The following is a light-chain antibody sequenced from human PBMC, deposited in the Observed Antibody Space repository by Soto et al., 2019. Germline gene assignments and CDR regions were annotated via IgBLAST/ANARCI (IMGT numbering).Light chain of an antibody. CDR1: QSVGSK. V-gene: IGKV3-15*01. CDR3: QQYNNWPPFT. J-gene: IGKJ3*01. Sequence: EIVMTQSPATLSVSPGERASLSCRASQSVGSKLAWYQHKPGQAPRLLIYDASTRATVFPARFSGSGSGTEFTLTISSLQPEDFAVYYCQQYNNWPPFTFGPGTKVDIK. CDR2: DAS.